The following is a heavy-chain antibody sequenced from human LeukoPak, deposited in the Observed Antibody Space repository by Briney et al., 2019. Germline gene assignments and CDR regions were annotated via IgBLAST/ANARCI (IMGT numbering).Heavy chain of an antibody. Sequence: GGSLRLSCAASGFTFSDYAMSWVRQAPGTGLEWDSVISFGGGSTYYPDSVKGRFTVSRDNSKNTLYLQSHSLRAEPTAFYCVAKGLAGCSDSWGQGTLVTVSS. J-gene: IGHJ4*02. CDR1: GFTFSDYA. CDR3: AKGLAGCSDS. D-gene: IGHD2-8*01. V-gene: IGHV3-23*01. CDR2: ISFGGGST.